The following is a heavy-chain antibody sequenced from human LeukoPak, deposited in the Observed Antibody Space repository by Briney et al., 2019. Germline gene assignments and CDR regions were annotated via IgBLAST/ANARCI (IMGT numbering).Heavy chain of an antibody. CDR1: GITFSSYA. J-gene: IGHJ4*02. CDR2: ISGSGGST. V-gene: IGHV3-23*01. Sequence: TGGSLRLSCAASGITFSSYAMSWVRQAPGKGLEWVSAISGSGGSTYYADSVKGRFTISRDNSKNTLYLQMNSLRAEDTAVYYCAKHPLTYYYDSSGYYLYYFDYWGQGTLVTVSS. D-gene: IGHD3-22*01. CDR3: AKHPLTYYYDSSGYYLYYFDY.